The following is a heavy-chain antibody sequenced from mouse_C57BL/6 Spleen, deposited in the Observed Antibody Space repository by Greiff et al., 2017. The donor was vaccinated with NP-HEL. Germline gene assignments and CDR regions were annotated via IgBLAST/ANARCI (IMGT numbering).Heavy chain of an antibody. CDR3: TADDYLGDYYAMDY. V-gene: IGHV6-3*01. Sequence: DVQLQESGGGLVQPGGSMKLSCVASGFTFSNYWMNWVRQSPEKGLEWVAQIRLKSDNYATHYAESVKGRFTISRDDSKSSVYLQMNNLRAEDTGIYYCTADDYLGDYYAMDYWGQGTSVTVSS. J-gene: IGHJ4*01. D-gene: IGHD2-4*01. CDR2: IRLKSDNYAT. CDR1: GFTFSNYW.